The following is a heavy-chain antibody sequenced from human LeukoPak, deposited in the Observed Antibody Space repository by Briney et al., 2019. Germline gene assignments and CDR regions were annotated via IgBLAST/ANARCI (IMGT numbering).Heavy chain of an antibody. Sequence: GGSLRLFCAASGFTFSDHYMDWVRQAPGKGLEWVGSIRKKINSYSTEYAASVKGRFTISRDDSKKSVYLQMNSLRSEDTAVYYCATSQGSGYLGYWGQGTLVTVSS. D-gene: IGHD3-22*01. CDR2: IRKKINSYST. CDR3: ATSQGSGYLGY. J-gene: IGHJ4*02. V-gene: IGHV3-72*01. CDR1: GFTFSDHY.